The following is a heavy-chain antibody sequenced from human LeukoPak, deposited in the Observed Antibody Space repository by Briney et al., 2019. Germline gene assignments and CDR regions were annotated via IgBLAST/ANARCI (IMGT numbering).Heavy chain of an antibody. CDR1: GYTFTSYG. Sequence: ASVKVSCKASGYTFTSYGISWVRQAPGQGLEWMGWISPYNGNTNYAQKLQGRVIMTKDTVTNTTYMELTGLRSDDTAVYYCARDLLDFWSAPAYLDYWGQGTLVTVSS. D-gene: IGHD3-3*01. V-gene: IGHV1-18*01. CDR2: ISPYNGNT. J-gene: IGHJ4*02. CDR3: ARDLLDFWSAPAYLDY.